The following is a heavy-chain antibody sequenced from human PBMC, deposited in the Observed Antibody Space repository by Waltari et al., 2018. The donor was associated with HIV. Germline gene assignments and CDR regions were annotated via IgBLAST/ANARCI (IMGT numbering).Heavy chain of an antibody. D-gene: IGHD6-13*01. Sequence: QVQLVQSGAEVKKPGASVKVSCKASGYTFPSYDINWVRQATGQGLGWMGWMNTNGGNTDCAQKCQRRVNMTGNTSINTAYMELSSLRYEDTAIDYCARDRFPGIAAIGYWGQGTLVTVSS. CDR3: ARDRFPGIAAIGY. J-gene: IGHJ4*02. V-gene: IGHV1-8*01. CDR1: GYTFPSYD. CDR2: MNTNGGNT.